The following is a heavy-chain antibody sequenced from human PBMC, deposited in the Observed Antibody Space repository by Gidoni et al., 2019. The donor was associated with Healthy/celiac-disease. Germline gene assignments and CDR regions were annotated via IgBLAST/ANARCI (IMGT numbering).Heavy chain of an antibody. D-gene: IGHD3-3*01. CDR3: ARGIQYYDFWSGYRFMDVMDV. V-gene: IGHV1-8*01. CDR2: MNPNSGNT. Sequence: CVRQATGQGLEWMGWMNPNSGNTGYAQKFQGRVTMTRNTSISTAYMELSSLRSEDTAVYYCARGIQYYDFWSGYRFMDVMDVWGQGTTVTVSS. J-gene: IGHJ6*02.